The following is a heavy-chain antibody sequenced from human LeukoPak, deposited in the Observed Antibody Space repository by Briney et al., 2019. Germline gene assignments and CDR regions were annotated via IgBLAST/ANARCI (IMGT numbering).Heavy chain of an antibody. D-gene: IGHD4-17*01. CDR3: ARDPTTEPNIAYYFDF. CDR1: GVSFSGYH. V-gene: IGHV4-34*01. J-gene: IGHJ4*02. CDR2: INDRGHT. Sequence: PSETLSLTCAVYGVSFSGYHWNWIRQFPGMGLEWIGEINDRGHTNYNPSLESRVTISVDTSKKQFSLKLNSVTAADTAVYYCARDPTTEPNIAYYFDFWGQGTLVTVSS.